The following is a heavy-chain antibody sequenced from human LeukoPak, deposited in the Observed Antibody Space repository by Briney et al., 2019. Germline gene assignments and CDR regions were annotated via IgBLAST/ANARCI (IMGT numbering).Heavy chain of an antibody. CDR2: INHSGST. J-gene: IGHJ6*04. V-gene: IGHV4-34*01. CDR3: VGEAGIGAYYGMDV. Sequence: SETLSLTCAVYGGSFSGYYWSWIRQPPGKGLEWIGEINHSGSTNYNPSLTSRVTISVDTSKNQFSLKLSSVTAADTAVYYCVGEAGIGAYYGMDVWGKGTTVTVSS. D-gene: IGHD6-19*01. CDR1: GGSFSGYY.